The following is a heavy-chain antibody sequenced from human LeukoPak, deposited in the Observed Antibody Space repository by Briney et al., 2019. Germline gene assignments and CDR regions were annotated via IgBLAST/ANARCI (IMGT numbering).Heavy chain of an antibody. J-gene: IGHJ5*02. Sequence: PGGSLRLSCAASGFTFSSYAMSWVRQAPGKGLEWIGEINHSGSTNYNPSLKSRVTISVDTSKNQLSLKLSSVTAADTAVYYCARGPQYPWFDPWGQGTLVTVSS. CDR3: ARGPQYPWFDP. D-gene: IGHD2-2*01. CDR2: INHSGST. V-gene: IGHV4-34*01. CDR1: GFTFSSYA.